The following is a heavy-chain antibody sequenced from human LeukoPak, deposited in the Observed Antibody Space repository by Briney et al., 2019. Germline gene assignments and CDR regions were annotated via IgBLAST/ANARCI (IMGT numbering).Heavy chain of an antibody. CDR2: ISAYNGNT. V-gene: IGHV1-18*01. CDR3: ARDLGVSRVRYSSGLGY. J-gene: IGHJ4*02. CDR1: GYTFTSYG. Sequence: ASVKVSCKASGYTFTSYGISWVRQAPGQGLEWMGWISAYNGNTNYAQKLQGRVTMTTDTSTSTAYMELRSLRSDDTAVYYCARDLGVSRVRYSSGLGYWGQGTLVTVSS. D-gene: IGHD6-19*01.